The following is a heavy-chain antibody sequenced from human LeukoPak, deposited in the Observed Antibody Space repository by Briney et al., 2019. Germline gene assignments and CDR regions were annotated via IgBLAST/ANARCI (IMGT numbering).Heavy chain of an antibody. Sequence: GGSLRLSCAASGFTFNTYWMNWVRQAPGKGLEWVANIKQDGTEKYYVDSVKGRFTVSRDNAENSLYLQMNTLRGEDAAVYYCARGGWGRYFDYWGQGSLVILST. CDR3: ARGGWGRYFDY. D-gene: IGHD3-16*01. CDR1: GFTFNTYW. J-gene: IGHJ4*02. CDR2: IKQDGTEK. V-gene: IGHV3-7*04.